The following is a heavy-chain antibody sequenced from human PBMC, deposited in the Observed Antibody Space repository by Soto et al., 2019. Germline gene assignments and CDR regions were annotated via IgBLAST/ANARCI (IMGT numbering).Heavy chain of an antibody. D-gene: IGHD6-19*01. V-gene: IGHV3-7*03. CDR2: INQDGGVT. J-gene: IGHJ4*02. Sequence: EVQLVESGGGLVQPGGSLRLSCVASGFTFMSSYMGWVRQAPGKGLEWVANINQDGGVTYYVDSVEGRFTIFRDNAKDSLYLQMHSLRAEDTAVYYCARYYRGSGRYFFDYWGQGTLVTVSS. CDR3: ARYYRGSGRYFFDY. CDR1: GFTFMSSY.